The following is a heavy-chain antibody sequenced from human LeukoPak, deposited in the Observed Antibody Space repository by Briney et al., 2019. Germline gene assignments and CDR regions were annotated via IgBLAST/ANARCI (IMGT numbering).Heavy chain of an antibody. V-gene: IGHV4-34*01. CDR3: AREAYYDSSGRFEGAFDI. D-gene: IGHD3-22*01. CDR2: INHSGST. CDR1: GGSFSGYY. J-gene: IGHJ3*02. Sequence: SETLSLTCAVYGGSFSGYYWSWIRQPPGKGLEWIGEINHSGSTNYNPSLKSSVTISVDTSKNQFSLKLNSVTAADTAVYYCAREAYYDSSGRFEGAFDIWGQGTMVTVSS.